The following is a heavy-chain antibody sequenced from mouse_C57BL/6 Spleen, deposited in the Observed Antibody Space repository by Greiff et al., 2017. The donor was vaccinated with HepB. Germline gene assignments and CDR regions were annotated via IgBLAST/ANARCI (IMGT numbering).Heavy chain of an antibody. J-gene: IGHJ4*01. CDR3: ARELYYGNLYYAMDY. V-gene: IGHV1-39*01. CDR1: GYSFTDYN. D-gene: IGHD2-1*01. Sequence: VQLKESGPELVKPGASVKISCKASGYSFTDYNMNWVKQSNGKSLEWIGVINPNYGTTSYNQKFKGKATLTVDQSSSTAYMQLNSLTSEDSAVYYCARELYYGNLYYAMDYWGQGTSVTVSS. CDR2: INPNYGTT.